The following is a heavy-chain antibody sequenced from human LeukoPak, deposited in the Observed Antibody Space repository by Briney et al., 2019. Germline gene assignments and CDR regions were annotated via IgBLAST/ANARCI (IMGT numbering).Heavy chain of an antibody. CDR1: GYTFSDYY. V-gene: IGHV1-2*02. J-gene: IGHJ4*02. CDR2: INPHSGGT. D-gene: IGHD4/OR15-4a*01. CDR3: ARDGYDYAGGSVY. Sequence: ASVKVSCKASGYTFSDYYVHWVRQAPGQGLEWMGWINPHSGGTNYAQKSQGRVTMIRDTSISTAYMELSTLRSDDTAVYYCARDGYDYAGGSVYWGQGTLVTVSS.